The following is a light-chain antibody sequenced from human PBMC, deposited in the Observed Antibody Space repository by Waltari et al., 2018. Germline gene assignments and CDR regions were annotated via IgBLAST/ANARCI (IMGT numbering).Light chain of an antibody. CDR1: SSNIAAGYD. J-gene: IGLJ1*01. CDR3: QSYDGSLSGSKV. V-gene: IGLV1-40*01. CDR2: GNT. Sequence: QSVLTQPPSASGAPGQRLTMSCTGSSSNIAAGYDVPSYQQLPGTAPKLLIHGNTNRPSGVPDRFSGSKSGTSASLAITGLQAEDEADYYCQSYDGSLSGSKVFGTGTKVTVL.